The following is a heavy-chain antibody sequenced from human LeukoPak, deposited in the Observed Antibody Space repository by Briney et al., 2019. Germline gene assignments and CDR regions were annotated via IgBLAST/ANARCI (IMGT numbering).Heavy chain of an antibody. CDR3: VRDLFPDAFDI. V-gene: IGHV3-74*01. CDR1: GFTPGHFW. J-gene: IGHJ3*02. D-gene: IGHD2-21*01. CDR2: IDGPGRGT. Sequence: GGSLRLSCEVSGFTPGHFWMHWVRQAPGKGLEWVARIDGPGRGTVYADSVKGRFTFSGDNAKNTLSLQMNSLRHDDTAMYYCVRDLFPDAFDIWGQGTKVTVSS.